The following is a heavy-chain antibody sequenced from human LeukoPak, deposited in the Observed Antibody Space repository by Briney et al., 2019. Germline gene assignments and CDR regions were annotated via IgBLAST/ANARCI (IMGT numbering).Heavy chain of an antibody. Sequence: SETLSLTCTVSGYSISSGYYWGWIRQPPGKGLEWIGYIYYSGSTNYNPSLKSRVTISVDTSKNQFSLKLSSVTAADTAVYYCARAPSGSYYRPFDYWGQGTLVTVSS. D-gene: IGHD1-26*01. V-gene: IGHV4-61*01. CDR2: IYYSGST. CDR3: ARAPSGSYYRPFDY. J-gene: IGHJ4*02. CDR1: GYSISSGYY.